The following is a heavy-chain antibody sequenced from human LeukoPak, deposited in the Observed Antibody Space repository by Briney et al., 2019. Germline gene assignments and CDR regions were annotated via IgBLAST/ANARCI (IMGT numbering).Heavy chain of an antibody. CDR2: INTNTGNP. D-gene: IGHD1-14*01. Sequence: GASVKVSCKASGYTFTSYAMNWVRQAPGQGLEWMGWINTNTGNPTYAQGFTGRFVFSLDTSVSTAYLQISSLKAEDTAVYYCARDLEVLRPGFLFKSLTQVWFDPWGQGTLVTVSS. V-gene: IGHV7-4-1*02. J-gene: IGHJ5*02. CDR3: ARDLEVLRPGFLFKSLTQVWFDP. CDR1: GYTFTSYA.